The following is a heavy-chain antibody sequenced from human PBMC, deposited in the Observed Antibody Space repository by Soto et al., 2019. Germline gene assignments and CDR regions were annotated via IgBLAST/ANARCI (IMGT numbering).Heavy chain of an antibody. CDR3: ARYGCSYSARFFDY. CDR2: IYHTEST. D-gene: IGHD1-26*01. Sequence: SETLSLTCAVSGHSISSGFYYWGWVRQPPGKGLEWIGSIYHTESTYYNPSLKSRVTMSVDTSKNQLSLKLSSMTAADTAVYFCARYGCSYSARFFDYWGQGTQVTVSS. CDR1: GHSISSGFYY. V-gene: IGHV4-38-2*01. J-gene: IGHJ4*02.